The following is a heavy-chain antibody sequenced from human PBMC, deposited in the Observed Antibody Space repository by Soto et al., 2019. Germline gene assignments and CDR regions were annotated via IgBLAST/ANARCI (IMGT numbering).Heavy chain of an antibody. CDR2: VYYAGAT. Sequence: SETLSLTCTVSGDAMSSNYWSWIRQPPGKGLEWIGYVYYAGATSYNPSLKSRVTISVDTSKNQFSLKLSSVTAADTAVYYCARAMGDWGTYYYYGMDVWGQGTTVTVSS. D-gene: IGHD3-16*01. CDR1: GDAMSSNY. CDR3: ARAMGDWGTYYYYGMDV. V-gene: IGHV4-59*01. J-gene: IGHJ6*02.